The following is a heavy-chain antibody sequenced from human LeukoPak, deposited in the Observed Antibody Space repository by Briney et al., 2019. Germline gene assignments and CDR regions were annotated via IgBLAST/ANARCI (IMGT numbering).Heavy chain of an antibody. CDR1: GFTVSSNY. J-gene: IGHJ2*01. D-gene: IGHD3-22*01. V-gene: IGHV3-53*01. CDR3: ARGFYDSSGYYYPRDWYFDL. Sequence: PGGSLRLSCAASGFTVSSNYMSWVRQAPGKGLEWVSVIYSGGSTYYADSVKGRFTISRDNSKNTLYLQMNSLRAEDTAVYYCARGFYDSSGYYYPRDWYFDLWGRGTLVTVSS. CDR2: IYSGGST.